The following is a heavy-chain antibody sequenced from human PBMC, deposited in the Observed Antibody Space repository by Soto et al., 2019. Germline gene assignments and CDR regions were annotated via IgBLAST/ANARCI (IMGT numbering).Heavy chain of an antibody. CDR2: ISYDGSNK. V-gene: IGHV3-30-3*01. J-gene: IGHJ4*02. CDR1: GFTFSSYA. Sequence: QVQLVESGGGVVQPGRSLRLSCAASGFTFSSYAMHWVRQAPGKGLEWVAVISYDGSNKYYADSVKGRFTISRDNSKNTLYLQMNSLRAEDTAVYYCARGDSSSWHNREGDWGQGTLVTVSS. CDR3: ARGDSSSWHNREGD. D-gene: IGHD6-13*01.